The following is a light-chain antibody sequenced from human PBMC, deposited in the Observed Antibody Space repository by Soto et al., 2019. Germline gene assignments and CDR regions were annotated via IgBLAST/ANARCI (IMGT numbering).Light chain of an antibody. CDR1: SSNIGSNY. V-gene: IGLV1-47*01. CDR2: RNN. J-gene: IGLJ2*01. CDR3: AAWDDSLSGVV. Sequence: QSVLTQSPSASGTPGQRVTISCSGSSSNIGSNYVYWYQQLPGTAPKLLIYRNNQRPSGVPDRFSGSKSGTSASLAISGLRSEDEADYYCAAWDDSLSGVVFGGWTKVTVL.